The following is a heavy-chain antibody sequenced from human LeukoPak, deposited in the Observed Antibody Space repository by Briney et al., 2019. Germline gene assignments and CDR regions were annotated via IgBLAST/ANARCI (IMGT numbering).Heavy chain of an antibody. V-gene: IGHV1-3*03. CDR3: ARQFQLVYEY. CDR2: INTVNNNT. Sequence: ASVKVSCKASGYTFTTYAMHWVRQAPGQRLEWMGWINTVNNNTKYSQDFQGRISITRDTSASTGYMELSSLSSEDTAVYYCARQFQLVYEYWGQGILVTVST. D-gene: IGHD6-13*01. J-gene: IGHJ4*02. CDR1: GYTFTTYA.